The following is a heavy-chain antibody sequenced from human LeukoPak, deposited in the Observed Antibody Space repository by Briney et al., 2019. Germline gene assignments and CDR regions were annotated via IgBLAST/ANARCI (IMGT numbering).Heavy chain of an antibody. J-gene: IGHJ3*02. V-gene: IGHV4-61*01. D-gene: IGHD2-8*01. Sequence: PSETLSLTCTVSGGSVSSGTYYWNWIRQPPGKGLEWIGYMYYSGSTKYNSSVKGRVTISVDTSKNQFSLKLRSVTAADTAVYYCACLSSNGRRAFDIWGQGTMVTVSS. CDR1: GGSVSSGTYY. CDR2: MYYSGST. CDR3: ACLSSNGRRAFDI.